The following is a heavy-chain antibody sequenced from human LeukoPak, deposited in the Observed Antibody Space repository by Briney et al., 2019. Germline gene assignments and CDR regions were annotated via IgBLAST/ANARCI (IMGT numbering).Heavy chain of an antibody. V-gene: IGHV6-1*01. J-gene: IGHJ4*02. CDR2: TYDRSKWYN. CDR1: GDSVSSNSAA. CDR3: ARGEVFDY. Sequence: SQTLSRTCAISGDSVSSNSAAWNWVRQSPSRGLEWLGRTYDRSKWYNDYAVSLKSRLTIIPDTSKNQFSLQLTSVTPEDTALYYCARGEVFDYWGQGTLVTVSS.